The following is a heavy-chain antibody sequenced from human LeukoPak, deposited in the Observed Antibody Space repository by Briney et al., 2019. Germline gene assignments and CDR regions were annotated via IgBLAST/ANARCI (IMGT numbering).Heavy chain of an antibody. J-gene: IGHJ6*02. CDR2: IYYSGST. CDR3: ARVFHYSMDV. Sequence: SQSLSLTCTVSGVSVSSPTYYWSWSRQSPGKGLEWIAYIYYSGSTNYNPSLNSRVTISLDTSKNQFSLKLRSVTAADTAVYYCARVFHYSMDVWGQGTTVTVSS. CDR1: GVSVSSPTYY. V-gene: IGHV4-61*01.